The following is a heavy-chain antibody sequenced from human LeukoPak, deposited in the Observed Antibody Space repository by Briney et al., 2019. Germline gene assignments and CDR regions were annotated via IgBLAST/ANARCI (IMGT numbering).Heavy chain of an antibody. CDR1: GFIFSTNA. CDR2: ISGIGDTT. D-gene: IGHD6-19*01. V-gene: IGHV3-23*01. Sequence: AGGSLRLSCAASGFIFSTNAMNWVRQAPGKGLEWVSGISGIGDTTFYSDPVKGRFTISRDNSENTLYLQMNSLRVEDSAVYYCAKKEGGGWPTISFDYWGQGILVTVSS. CDR3: AKKEGGGWPTISFDY. J-gene: IGHJ4*02.